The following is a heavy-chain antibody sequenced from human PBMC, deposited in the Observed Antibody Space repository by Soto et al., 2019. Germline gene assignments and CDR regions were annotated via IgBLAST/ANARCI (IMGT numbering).Heavy chain of an antibody. CDR1: GGSISSGGYY. V-gene: IGHV4-31*03. J-gene: IGHJ6*02. CDR2: IYYSGST. D-gene: IGHD1-26*01. Sequence: ASETLSLTCTVSGGSISSGGYYWSWIRQHPGKGLEWIGYIYYSGSTYYNPSLKSRVTISVDTSKNQFSLKLSSVTAADTAVYYCARDYSGSRGYYYYGMDVWGQGTTVTVSS. CDR3: ARDYSGSRGYYYYGMDV.